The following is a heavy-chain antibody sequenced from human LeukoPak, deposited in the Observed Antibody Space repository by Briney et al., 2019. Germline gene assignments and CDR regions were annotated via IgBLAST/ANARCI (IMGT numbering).Heavy chain of an antibody. D-gene: IGHD2-15*01. CDR3: GWSPNTFYLDY. V-gene: IGHV1-2*02. CDR2: INPNSGGT. J-gene: IGHJ4*02. CDR1: GYTFTGYY. Sequence: ASVTVSCKACGYTFTGYYIHWVRQAPGQGLEWMGWINPNSGGTNSAQKFQGRVTMTRDTSISTAYMELSRLQSDDTAVYYCGWSPNTFYLDYWGQGTLVTVSS.